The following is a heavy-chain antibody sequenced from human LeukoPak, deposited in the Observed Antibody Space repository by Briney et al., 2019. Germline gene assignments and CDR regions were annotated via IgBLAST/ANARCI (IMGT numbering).Heavy chain of an antibody. J-gene: IGHJ4*02. CDR2: IYSGGTT. V-gene: IGHV3-53*01. D-gene: IGHD6-19*01. CDR1: GFTVRSNY. Sequence: SGGSLRLSCVVSGFTVRSNYMSWVRQAPGKGLEWVSIIYSGGTTYYADSVKGRFTISRDNSKNTLYLQMNSLRAEDTAVYYCARAEQWAYYFDYWGQGTLVTVSS. CDR3: ARAEQWAYYFDY.